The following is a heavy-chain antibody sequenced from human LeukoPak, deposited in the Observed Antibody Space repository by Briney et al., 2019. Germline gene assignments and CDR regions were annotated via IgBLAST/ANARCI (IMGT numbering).Heavy chain of an antibody. CDR3: AKDTDSSGWYSDY. J-gene: IGHJ4*02. D-gene: IGHD6-19*01. V-gene: IGHV3-9*01. CDR1: GFTFDDYA. Sequence: PGRSLRLSCAASGFTFDDYAMHWVRQAPGKGLEWVSGISWNSGSMGYADSVKGRFTISRDNAKNSLYLRMNSLRAEDTALYYCAKDTDSSGWYSDYWGQGTLVTVSS. CDR2: ISWNSGSM.